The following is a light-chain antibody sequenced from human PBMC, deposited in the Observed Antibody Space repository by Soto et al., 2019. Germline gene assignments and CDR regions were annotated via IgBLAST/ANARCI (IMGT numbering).Light chain of an antibody. J-gene: IGKJ3*01. V-gene: IGKV1-39*01. Sequence: DIHMTQSPSSLSASVGDRVCITCRASQSVGTYLNWYQWKPGKVPQVLIYAASSLQSGVPSRFSGGGAGTDFKLTINSLQPEDVAIYFCQQAYTIPWGFSFGPETKVGIK. CDR3: QQAYTIPWGFS. CDR2: AAS. CDR1: QSVGTY.